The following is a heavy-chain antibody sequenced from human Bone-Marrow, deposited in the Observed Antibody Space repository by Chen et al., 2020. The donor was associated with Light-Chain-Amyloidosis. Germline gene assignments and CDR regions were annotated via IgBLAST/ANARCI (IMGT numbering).Heavy chain of an antibody. CDR1: GFKFGGYA. D-gene: IGHD3-16*01. CDR2: IRHKGYGGTA. CDR3: TRESGGPTDY. Sequence: EVQLVESGGVLVQPGRSLRLSCTTSGFKFGGYAMSWVRQAPGKGLEWVGFIRHKGYGGTAEYAASVKGRFTISRDDSESIAYLQMNSLKTEDTAVYYCTRESGGPTDYWGQGTLVTVSS. J-gene: IGHJ4*02. V-gene: IGHV3-49*04.